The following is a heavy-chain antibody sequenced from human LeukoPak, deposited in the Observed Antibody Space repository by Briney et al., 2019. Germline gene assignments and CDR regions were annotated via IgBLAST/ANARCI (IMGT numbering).Heavy chain of an antibody. V-gene: IGHV4-59*01. J-gene: IGHJ5*02. CDR2: IYNHGTA. CDR1: GDSTSSYY. Sequence: SETLSLTCTVSGDSTSSYYWSWIRQPPGKGLEYIGYIYNHGTANYNPSLKSRVTISIDTSKNQFSLKLNSVTAADTAVYYCARARWFDPWGQGILVTVSS. CDR3: ARARWFDP.